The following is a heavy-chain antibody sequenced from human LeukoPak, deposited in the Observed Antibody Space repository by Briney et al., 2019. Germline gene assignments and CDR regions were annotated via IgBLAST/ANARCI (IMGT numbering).Heavy chain of an antibody. J-gene: IGHJ4*02. V-gene: IGHV4-39*01. D-gene: IGHD2-15*01. CDR2: IYYSGST. Sequence: SETLSLTCTVSGGSISSSSYYWGWIRQPPGKGLEWIGSIYYSGSTYYNPSLKSRVTISVDTSKNQFSLKLSSVTAADTAVYYCARHIVAGRVDYWGQGTLVTVSS. CDR3: ARHIVAGRVDY. CDR1: GGSISSSSYY.